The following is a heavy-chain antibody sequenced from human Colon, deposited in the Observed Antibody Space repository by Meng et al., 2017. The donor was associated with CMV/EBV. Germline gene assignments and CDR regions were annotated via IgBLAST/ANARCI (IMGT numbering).Heavy chain of an antibody. J-gene: IGHJ2*01. D-gene: IGHD6-19*01. CDR2: MYHTGRT. CDR3: ARDSSGFEGWFDI. CDR1: GASISSYY. V-gene: IGHV4-59*12. Sequence: SETLSLTCTVSGASISSYYWNWIRQAPGKGLEWIGYMYHTGRTSYNPSLESRVTMSMDTSKNQFFLNLNSVTAADTALYYCARDSSGFEGWFDIWGRGTLVTVSS.